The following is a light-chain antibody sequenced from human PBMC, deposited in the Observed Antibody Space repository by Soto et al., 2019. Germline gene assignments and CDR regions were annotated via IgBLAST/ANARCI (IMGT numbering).Light chain of an antibody. CDR1: QGISSY. V-gene: IGKV1-9*01. Sequence: DIQLTQSPSFLSASVGDRVTITCRASQGISSYLAWYQQKPGKAPKLLIYAASTLQSGVLSRFSGSGSGTEFTLTISSLQPEDFATYYCQQLNSYPGFGPGTKVDIK. CDR2: AAS. CDR3: QQLNSYPG. J-gene: IGKJ3*01.